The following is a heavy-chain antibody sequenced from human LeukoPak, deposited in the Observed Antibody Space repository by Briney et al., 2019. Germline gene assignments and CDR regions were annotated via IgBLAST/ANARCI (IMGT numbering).Heavy chain of an antibody. D-gene: IGHD3-10*01. V-gene: IGHV3-21*01. J-gene: IGHJ4*01. CDR2: ISSSSSSYI. Sequence: GGSLRLSCAASGFTFSSYTMNWVRQTPGKGLEWVSSISSSSSSYIYYADSLKGRFTISRDNAKNSLYLQMNSLRPEDTAVYYCARGYGSGSGGYWGHGTLVTVSS. CDR3: ARGYGSGSGGY. CDR1: GFTFSSYT.